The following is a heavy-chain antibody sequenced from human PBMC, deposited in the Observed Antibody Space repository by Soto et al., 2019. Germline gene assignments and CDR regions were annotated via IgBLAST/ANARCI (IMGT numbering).Heavy chain of an antibody. J-gene: IGHJ4*02. CDR3: ATTLGYSSGWYAY. CDR1: GFTFSSYA. V-gene: IGHV3-23*01. Sequence: GGSLRLSCAASGFTFSSYAMSWVRQAPGKGLEWVSAISGSGDSTYYANPVKGRFTISEDNSKNTLYLQMNSLRAEDTAVYYCATTLGYSSGWYAYWGQGTLVTVSS. D-gene: IGHD6-19*01. CDR2: ISGSGDST.